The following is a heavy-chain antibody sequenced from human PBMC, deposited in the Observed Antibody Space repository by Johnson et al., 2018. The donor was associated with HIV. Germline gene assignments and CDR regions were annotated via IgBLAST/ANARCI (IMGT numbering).Heavy chain of an antibody. J-gene: IGHJ3*02. CDR2: ISSNGGRT. Sequence: VQLVESGGGLVQPGGSLRLSCAASEFSFSEFAMYWVRQAPGKGLEYVSAISSNGGRTYYGNSVKGRFTISRDNSKNTLYLQMGSLRAEDMAVYYCARWRDYLDAFDIWGQGTMVTVSS. CDR1: EFSFSEFA. CDR3: ARWRDYLDAFDI. V-gene: IGHV3-64*01. D-gene: IGHD4-11*01.